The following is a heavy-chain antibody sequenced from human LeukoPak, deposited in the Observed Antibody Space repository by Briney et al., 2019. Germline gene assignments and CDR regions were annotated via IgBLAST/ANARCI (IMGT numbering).Heavy chain of an antibody. CDR2: IYHSGST. J-gene: IGHJ5*02. Sequence: PSGTLSLTCAVSGGSISSSNWWGWVRQPPGKGLEWIGEIYHSGSTNYNPSLKSRVTISVGKSKNQFSLKLSSVTAADTAVYYCARAEGEGGYSSSWSPSFDPWGQGTLVTVSS. CDR1: GGSISSSNW. D-gene: IGHD6-13*01. V-gene: IGHV4-4*02. CDR3: ARAEGEGGYSSSWSPSFDP.